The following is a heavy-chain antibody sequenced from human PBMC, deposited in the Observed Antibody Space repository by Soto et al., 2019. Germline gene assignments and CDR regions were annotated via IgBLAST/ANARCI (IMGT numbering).Heavy chain of an antibody. Sequence: SETLSLTCAVYGGSFSGYYWSWIRQPPGKGLEWIGEINHSGSTNYNPSLKSRVTISVDTSKNQFSLKLSSVTAADPAVYYCARGTTNHYTGTHDYDSSSHPGFSSTHAFDIWGQGTMVTVSS. D-gene: IGHD3-22*01. V-gene: IGHV4-34*01. CDR3: ARGTTNHYTGTHDYDSSSHPGFSSTHAFDI. CDR1: GGSFSGYY. CDR2: INHSGST. J-gene: IGHJ3*02.